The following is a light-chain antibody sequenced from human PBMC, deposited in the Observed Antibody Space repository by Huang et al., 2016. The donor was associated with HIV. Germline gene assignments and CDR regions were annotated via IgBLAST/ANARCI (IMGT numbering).Light chain of an antibody. J-gene: IGKJ2*01. V-gene: IGKV1D-8*04. CDR3: QQYSDFPRT. CDR1: QGIGSN. Sequence: VIWMTQSPSLISASTGDKVIINCRSSQGIGSNLAWYRQKPGQVPQLLIHTVSSLQTGVTSRFSGTGSGTEHTLTISCLQSEDFATYYCQQYSDFPRTFGQGTKLEIK. CDR2: TVS.